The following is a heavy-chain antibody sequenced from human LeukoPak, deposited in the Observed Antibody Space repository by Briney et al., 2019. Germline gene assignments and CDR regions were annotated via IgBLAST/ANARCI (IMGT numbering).Heavy chain of an antibody. CDR3: ATLKRGSGSYYTAVLDY. J-gene: IGHJ4*02. V-gene: IGHV1-24*01. CDR2: FDPEDGET. CDR1: GYTLTELS. Sequence: ASVTVSCKVSGYTLTELSMHWVRQAPGKGLEWMGGFDPEDGETIYAQKFQGRVTMTEDTSTDTAYMELSSLRSEDTAVYYCATLKRGSGSYYTAVLDYWGQGTLVTVSS. D-gene: IGHD3-10*01.